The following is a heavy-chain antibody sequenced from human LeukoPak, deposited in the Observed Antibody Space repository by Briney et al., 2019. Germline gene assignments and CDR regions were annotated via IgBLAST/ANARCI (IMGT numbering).Heavy chain of an antibody. J-gene: IGHJ4*02. CDR2: INHSGTT. CDR1: GGSLSGFY. D-gene: IGHD3-10*01. Sequence: PSETLSLTRGVSGGSLSGFYWSWVRQPPGKGLEWIGDINHSGTTNYNPSLESRVTVEMSNNKFSLKLNFVTAADTAIYYCARDGPVSSGYSYWGQGILVTVSS. CDR3: ARDGPVSSGYSY. V-gene: IGHV4-34*01.